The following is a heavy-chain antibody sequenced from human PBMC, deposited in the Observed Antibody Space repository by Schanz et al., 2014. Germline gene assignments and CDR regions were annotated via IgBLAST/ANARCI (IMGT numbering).Heavy chain of an antibody. CDR3: AREDYLDSSGYSCGY. J-gene: IGHJ4*02. CDR1: GYTFTSYS. CDR2: INTHTGNP. V-gene: IGHV7-4-1*02. D-gene: IGHD3-22*01. Sequence: QVQLVQSGSELKKPGASVKVSCKASGYTFTSYSMIWVDKPPGQGLEWMGWINTHTGNPTYAQGFTGRFVFSLDTSVSTAYLQISSLKADDTAVYYCAREDYLDSSGYSCGYWGQGTLVTVSS.